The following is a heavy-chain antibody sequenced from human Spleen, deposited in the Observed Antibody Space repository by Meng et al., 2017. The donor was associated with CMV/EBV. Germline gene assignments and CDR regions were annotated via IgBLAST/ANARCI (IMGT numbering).Heavy chain of an antibody. V-gene: IGHV1-69*02. Sequence: QVQLVQSGAEVKKPGSSLKVSCKASGGTFSSYSFSWVRQAPGQGLEWMGTINPILDVANSAQNVQDRVTINADKSTSTVHMELSGLRSEDTAVYYCARKKGYSYGSAEILDHWGQGTLVTVSS. CDR1: GGTFSSYS. D-gene: IGHD5-18*01. CDR3: ARKKGYSYGSAEILDH. J-gene: IGHJ4*02. CDR2: INPILDVA.